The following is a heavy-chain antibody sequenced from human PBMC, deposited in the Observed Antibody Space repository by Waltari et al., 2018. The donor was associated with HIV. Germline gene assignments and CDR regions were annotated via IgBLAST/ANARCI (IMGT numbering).Heavy chain of an antibody. V-gene: IGHV4-34*01. CDR3: ARAARGYYDSSGYYPPGWYYFDY. Sequence: QVQLQQWGAGLLKPSETLSLTCAVYGGSFSGYYWSWIRQPPGKGLEWIGEITHSGSTNYNPALKSRVTRSVDTSKNQFSLKRSSVTAADTAVYYCARAARGYYDSSGYYPPGWYYFDYWGQGTLVTVSS. D-gene: IGHD3-22*01. CDR1: GGSFSGYY. CDR2: ITHSGST. J-gene: IGHJ4*02.